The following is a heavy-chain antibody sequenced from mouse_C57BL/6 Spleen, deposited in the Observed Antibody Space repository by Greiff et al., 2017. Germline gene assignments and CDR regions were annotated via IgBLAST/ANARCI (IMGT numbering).Heavy chain of an antibody. Sequence: EVKVVESGGGLVKPGGSLKLSCAASGFTFSSYAMSWVRQTPEKRLEWVATISDGGSYTYYPDNVKGRFTISRDNAKNNLYLQMSHLKSEDTAMYYCAGDYDGDYAMDYWGQGTSVTVSS. J-gene: IGHJ4*01. D-gene: IGHD2-4*01. V-gene: IGHV5-4*03. CDR3: AGDYDGDYAMDY. CDR2: ISDGGSYT. CDR1: GFTFSSYA.